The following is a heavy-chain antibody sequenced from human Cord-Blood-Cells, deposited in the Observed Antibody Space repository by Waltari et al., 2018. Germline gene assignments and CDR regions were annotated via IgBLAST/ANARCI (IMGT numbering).Heavy chain of an antibody. CDR2: LYYSGST. Sequence: QVQLQESGPGLVKPSETLSLTCTVSGGSISSYYWSWIRQPPGKGLEWIGYLYYSGSTNYNPPPKTRVTISVDTSKNQFCLKLGSVTAADTAVYYCARLGWNTYDSSGYYYFDYWGQGTLVTGSP. CDR1: GGSISSYY. D-gene: IGHD3-22*01. CDR3: ARLGWNTYDSSGYYYFDY. J-gene: IGHJ4*02. V-gene: IGHV4-59*08.